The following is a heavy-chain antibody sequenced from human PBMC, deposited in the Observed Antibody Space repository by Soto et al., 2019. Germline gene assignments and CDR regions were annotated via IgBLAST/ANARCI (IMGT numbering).Heavy chain of an antibody. CDR3: ARDRGLRGVVITPHYFDY. J-gene: IGHJ4*02. D-gene: IGHD3-3*01. V-gene: IGHV4-59*01. CDR1: GGSISSYY. CDR2: IYYSRST. Sequence: TSETLSLTCTVSGGSISSYYWSWIRQPPGKGLEWIGYIYYSRSTNYNPSLKSRVTISVDTSKNQFSLKLSSVTAADTAVYYCARDRGLRGVVITPHYFDYWGQGTLVTVSS.